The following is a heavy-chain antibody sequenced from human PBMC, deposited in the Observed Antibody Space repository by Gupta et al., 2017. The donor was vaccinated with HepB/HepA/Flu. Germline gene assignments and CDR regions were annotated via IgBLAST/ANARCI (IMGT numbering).Heavy chain of an antibody. CDR3: THKGPYYWYDLDV. J-gene: IGHJ6*02. Sequence: QIPVEESGHTLLKPTQTRTLTCTFPGFSLSASGVGVGWIRQPPGKALEWLALIFWDDDNRYSPSLKSRLTITKDTSKNQVVLTLTNMDPVDTGIYYCTHKGPYYWYDLDVGGQVTTVTVSS. CDR2: IFWDDDN. CDR1: GFSLSASGVG. V-gene: IGHV2-5*02.